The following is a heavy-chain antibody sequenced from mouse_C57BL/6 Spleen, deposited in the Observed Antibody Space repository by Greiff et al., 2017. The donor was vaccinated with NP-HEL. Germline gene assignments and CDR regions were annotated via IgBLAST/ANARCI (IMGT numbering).Heavy chain of an antibody. Sequence: VQLQHSGAELVKPGASVKISCKASGYAFSSYWMNWVKQRPGKGLEWIGQIYPGDGDTNYNGKFKGKATLTADKSSSTAYMQLSSLTSEDSAVYFCARDDFPYAMDYWGQGTSVTVSS. CDR3: ARDDFPYAMDY. CDR1: GYAFSSYW. J-gene: IGHJ4*01. V-gene: IGHV1-80*01. CDR2: IYPGDGDT. D-gene: IGHD2-4*01.